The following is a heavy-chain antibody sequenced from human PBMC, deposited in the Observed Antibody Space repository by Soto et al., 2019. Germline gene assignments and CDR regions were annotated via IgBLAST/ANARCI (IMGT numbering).Heavy chain of an antibody. V-gene: IGHV3-23*01. CDR2: ISGSGGST. Sequence: EVQLLESGGGLVQPGGSLRLSCAASGFTFSSYAMSWVRQAQGKGLEWVSAISGSGGSTYYADSVRGRFTISRDNSKNTLYLQMNSLRAEDTAVYYCAKSAVIAVAGTTWIDYWGQGTLVTVSS. D-gene: IGHD6-19*01. CDR1: GFTFSSYA. J-gene: IGHJ4*02. CDR3: AKSAVIAVAGTTWIDY.